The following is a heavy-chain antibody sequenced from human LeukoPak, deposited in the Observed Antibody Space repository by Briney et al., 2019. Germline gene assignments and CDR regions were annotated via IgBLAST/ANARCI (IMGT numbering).Heavy chain of an antibody. CDR1: GGTFSSYA. D-gene: IGHD1-1*01. Sequence: GASVKVSCKASGGTFSSYAISWVRQAPGQGLEWMGGIIPIFATTNYAQKFQGRVTITADESTSTAYMELSSLRSEDTAVYYCARQLERRYHYYMDVWAKGPQSPSP. V-gene: IGHV1-69*13. CDR2: IIPIFATT. J-gene: IGHJ6*03. CDR3: ARQLERRYHYYMDV.